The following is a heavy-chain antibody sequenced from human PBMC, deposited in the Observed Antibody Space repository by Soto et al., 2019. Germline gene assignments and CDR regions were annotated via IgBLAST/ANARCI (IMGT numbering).Heavy chain of an antibody. CDR2: ISYDGSNK. CDR3: AKAWGNAIWFGSYGMDV. CDR1: GFTFSSYG. D-gene: IGHD3-10*01. Sequence: QVQLVESGGGVVQPGRSLRLSCAASGFTFSSYGMHWVRQAPGKGLEWVAVISYDGSNKYYADSVKGRFTISRDNSKNTLYLQMNSLRAEDTGVYYCAKAWGNAIWFGSYGMDVWGQGTTVTVSS. J-gene: IGHJ6*02. V-gene: IGHV3-30*18.